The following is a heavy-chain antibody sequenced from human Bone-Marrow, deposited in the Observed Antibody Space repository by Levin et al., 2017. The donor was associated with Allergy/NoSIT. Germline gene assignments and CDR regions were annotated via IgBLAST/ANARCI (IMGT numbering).Heavy chain of an antibody. D-gene: IGHD3-22*01. V-gene: IGHV3-30*04. CDR2: ISYDGSNK. J-gene: IGHJ4*02. CDR3: ARDRAPLTHYYDSSEAPSEVDY. Sequence: GESLKISCAASGFTFSSYAMHWVRQAPGKGLEWVAVISYDGSNKYYADSVKGRFTISRDNSKNTLYLQMNSLRAEDTAVYYCARDRAPLTHYYDSSEAPSEVDYWGQGTLVTVSS. CDR1: GFTFSSYA.